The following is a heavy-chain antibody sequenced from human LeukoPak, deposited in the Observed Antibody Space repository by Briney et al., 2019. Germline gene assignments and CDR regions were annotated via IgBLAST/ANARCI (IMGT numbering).Heavy chain of an antibody. CDR3: ARGLGGGKTYYFDY. V-gene: IGHV4-30-4*08. CDR2: IYYSGST. CDR1: GGSISSGGYY. Sequence: PSETLSLTCTVSGGSISSGGYYWSWIRQPPGKGLEWIGYIYYSGSTYYNPSLKSRVTISVDTSKNQFSLKLSSVTAADTAVYYCARGLGGGKTYYFDYWGQGTLVTVSS. J-gene: IGHJ4*02. D-gene: IGHD2-15*01.